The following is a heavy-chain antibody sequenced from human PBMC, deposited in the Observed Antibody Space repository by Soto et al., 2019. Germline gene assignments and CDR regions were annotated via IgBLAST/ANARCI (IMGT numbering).Heavy chain of an antibody. V-gene: IGHV3-33*01. CDR3: ARSPGEDSSSVYYYYYYMDV. J-gene: IGHJ6*03. CDR2: IWYDGSNK. CDR1: GFTFSSYG. D-gene: IGHD6-13*01. Sequence: GGSLRLSCAASGFTFSSYGMHWVRQAPGKGLEWVAVIWYDGSNKYYADSVKGRFTISRDNSKNTVYLQMNSLRAEETAVYYCARSPGEDSSSVYYYYYYMDVWGKGTTVTVSS.